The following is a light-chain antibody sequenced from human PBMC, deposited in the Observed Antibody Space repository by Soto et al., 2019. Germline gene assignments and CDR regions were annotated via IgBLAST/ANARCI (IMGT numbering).Light chain of an antibody. CDR1: QSISSW. V-gene: IGKV1-5*01. CDR2: DAS. J-gene: IGKJ1*01. Sequence: DIQITQSPSTLSASVGDRVTITCRASQSISSWLAWYQQKPGKAHKLLIYDASSLESGVPSGFSGSGSGTEFTLTISSLQPDDFATYYCQQYNSYSWTFGQGTKV. CDR3: QQYNSYSWT.